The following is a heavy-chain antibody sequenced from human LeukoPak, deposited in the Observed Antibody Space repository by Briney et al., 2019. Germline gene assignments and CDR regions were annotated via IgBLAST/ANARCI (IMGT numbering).Heavy chain of an antibody. CDR1: GFRFGSDW. J-gene: IGHJ3*02. CDR2: INPDGSEK. Sequence: PGGSLRLSCAASGFRFGSDWMSWVRQAPGKGLEWVANINPDGSEKYYVDSVKGLFTISRDNGKNSLYLQLNSLRAEDTAVYYCARYYDTTVGDAFDIWGQGTMVTVSS. D-gene: IGHD3-16*01. V-gene: IGHV3-7*01. CDR3: ARYYDTTVGDAFDI.